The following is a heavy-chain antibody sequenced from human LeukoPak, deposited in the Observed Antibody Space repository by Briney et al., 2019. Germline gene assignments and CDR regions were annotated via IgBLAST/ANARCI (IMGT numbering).Heavy chain of an antibody. CDR2: IYYSGST. J-gene: IGHJ3*02. D-gene: IGHD4-23*01. Sequence: PSETLSLTCTVSGGSISSYYWSWIRHPPGKGLEWIGYIYYSGSTNYNPSLKSRVPISVDTSKNQFSLKLSSVTAADTAVYYCAREKATVAPNDAFDIWGQGTMVTVSS. CDR3: AREKATVAPNDAFDI. CDR1: GGSISSYY. V-gene: IGHV4-59*01.